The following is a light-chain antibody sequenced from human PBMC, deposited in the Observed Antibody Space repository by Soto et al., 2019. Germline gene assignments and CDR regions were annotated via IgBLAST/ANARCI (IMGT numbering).Light chain of an antibody. Sequence: AIRMTQSPSSLSASTGDRVTITCRASQGISSYLAWFQQKPGRPPKLLMSATSTLQSDVPSRFSGSGSGTDFTLTIGCLQSEYLATYYCQQYYTSPWTFGQGTKVEIK. CDR2: ATS. J-gene: IGKJ1*01. CDR1: QGISSY. CDR3: QQYYTSPWT. V-gene: IGKV1-8*01.